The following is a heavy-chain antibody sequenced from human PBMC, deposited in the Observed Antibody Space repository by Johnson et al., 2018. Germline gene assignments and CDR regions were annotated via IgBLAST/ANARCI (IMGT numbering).Heavy chain of an antibody. V-gene: IGHV3-73*01. CDR1: GFTFSGSA. CDR3: TSYYYYYMDV. J-gene: IGHJ6*03. Sequence: VQLVQSGGGLVQPGGSLKLSCAASGFTFSGSAMHWVRQASGKGLEWVGRIRSKANSYATAYAASVTGRFTISRDDSKKTAYLQMNSLKTEDTAVYYCTSYYYYYMDVWGKGTTVTVSS. CDR2: IRSKANSYAT.